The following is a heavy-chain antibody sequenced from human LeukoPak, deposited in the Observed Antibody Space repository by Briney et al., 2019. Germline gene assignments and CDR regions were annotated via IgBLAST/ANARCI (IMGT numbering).Heavy chain of an antibody. CDR2: INHSGST. CDR1: GGSFSGYY. D-gene: IGHD3-10*01. J-gene: IGHJ4*02. CDR3: ALMVRGVITD. V-gene: IGHV4-34*01. Sequence: SETLSLTCAVYGGSFSGYYWSWIRQPPGKGLEWIGEINHSGSTNYNPSLKSRVTMSVDTSKNQFSLKLSSVTAADTAVYYCALMVRGVITDWGQGTLVTVSS.